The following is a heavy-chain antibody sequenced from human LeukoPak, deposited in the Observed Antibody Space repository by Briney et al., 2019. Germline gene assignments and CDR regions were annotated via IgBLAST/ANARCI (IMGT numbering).Heavy chain of an antibody. CDR2: IYYGGST. D-gene: IGHD3-22*01. CDR1: GGSISSGDYY. CDR3: ARPSYYDSSGIDI. J-gene: IGHJ3*02. Sequence: PSETLSLTCTVSGGSISSGDYYWSWIRQPPGKGLEWIGYIYYGGSTYYNPSLKSRVTISVDTSKNQFSLKLSSVTAADTAVYYCARPSYYDSSGIDIWGQGTMVTVSS. V-gene: IGHV4-30-4*01.